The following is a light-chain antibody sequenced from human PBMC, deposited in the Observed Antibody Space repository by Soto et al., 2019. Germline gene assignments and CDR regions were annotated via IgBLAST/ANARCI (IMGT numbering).Light chain of an antibody. CDR3: QHYNSWPPCT. J-gene: IGKJ3*01. CDR2: AAS. Sequence: IVMTKSPVNLSVSPGERATLSCRASQNIGSLLAWYQHKHGQAPRLLIYAASTRATGIPDRFRGSGSGTEFTLTISSRRSEDVAVYYCQHYNSWPPCTFGPGTKVDIK. CDR1: QNIGSL. V-gene: IGKV3-15*01.